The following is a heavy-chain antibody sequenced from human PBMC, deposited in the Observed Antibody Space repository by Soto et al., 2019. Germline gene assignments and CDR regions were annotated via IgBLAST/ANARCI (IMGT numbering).Heavy chain of an antibody. D-gene: IGHD3-10*01. CDR1: GFTFSSYA. V-gene: IGHV3-23*01. CDR3: AKDPSSGFAMENYFDY. Sequence: EVQLSGSGGGLVQPGGSLRLSCAASGFTFSSYAMSWVRQAPGKGLEWVSAINGSSTSTYYADSVKGRFTISRDNSKNTLYLQMNSLRAEDTAVYYCAKDPSSGFAMENYFDYWGQGTLVTVSS. CDR2: INGSSTST. J-gene: IGHJ4*02.